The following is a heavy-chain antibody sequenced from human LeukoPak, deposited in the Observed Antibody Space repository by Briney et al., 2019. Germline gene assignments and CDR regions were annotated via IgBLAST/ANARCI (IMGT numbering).Heavy chain of an antibody. Sequence: GGSLRLSCAASGFTFSSYGMHWVRQAPGKGLEWVAVISYDGSNKYYADSVKGRFTISRDNSKNTLYLQMNSLRAEDTAVYYCAKDKELGYVPIYYYYMDVWGKGTTVTVSS. CDR3: AKDKELGYVPIYYYYMDV. CDR2: ISYDGSNK. CDR1: GFTFSSYG. V-gene: IGHV3-30*18. J-gene: IGHJ6*03. D-gene: IGHD1-26*01.